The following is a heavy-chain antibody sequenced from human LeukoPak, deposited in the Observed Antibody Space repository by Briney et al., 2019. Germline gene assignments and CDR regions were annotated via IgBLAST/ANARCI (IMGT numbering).Heavy chain of an antibody. V-gene: IGHV4-38-2*02. CDR1: GYSISSGYY. D-gene: IGHD1-26*01. Sequence: SETLSLTCTVSGYSISSGYYWGWIRQPPGKGLEWIGSIYHSGSTYHNPSLKSRVTISVDTSKNQFSLKLSSVTAADTAVYYCARIVGAMPGRYFDYWGQGTLVTVSS. CDR2: IYHSGST. CDR3: ARIVGAMPGRYFDY. J-gene: IGHJ4*02.